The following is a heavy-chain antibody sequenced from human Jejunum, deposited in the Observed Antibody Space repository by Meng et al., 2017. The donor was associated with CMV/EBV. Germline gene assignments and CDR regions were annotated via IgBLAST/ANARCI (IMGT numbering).Heavy chain of an antibody. D-gene: IGHD6-19*01. V-gene: IGHV4-39*07. J-gene: IGHJ5*02. CDR1: GGQISRSSYD. CDR3: ARRPIAVAGRDWFDP. Sequence: GGQISRSSYDGGLIRQPPGKGLEWIGSINYSGSTYYNPSLKSRVTISLDTSKNQFSLRLTSVTAADTAVYYCARRPIAVAGRDWFDPWGQGTLVTVSS. CDR2: INYSGST.